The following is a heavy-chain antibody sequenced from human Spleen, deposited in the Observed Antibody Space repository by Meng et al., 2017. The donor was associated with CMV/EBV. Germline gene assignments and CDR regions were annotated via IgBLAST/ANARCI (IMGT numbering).Heavy chain of an antibody. CDR1: GYSFPSHY. D-gene: IGHD2-2*01. CDR3: ARGFSDADIVVVPAANIDLNWFDP. V-gene: IGHV1-46*01. CDR2: INPSGGST. Sequence: ASVKVSCKASGYSFPSHYIHWVLQAPGQGLEWMGIINPSGGSTSYAQKFQGRVTMTRDTSTSTVYMELSSLRSEDTAVYYCARGFSDADIVVVPAANIDLNWFDPWGQGTLVTVSS. J-gene: IGHJ5*02.